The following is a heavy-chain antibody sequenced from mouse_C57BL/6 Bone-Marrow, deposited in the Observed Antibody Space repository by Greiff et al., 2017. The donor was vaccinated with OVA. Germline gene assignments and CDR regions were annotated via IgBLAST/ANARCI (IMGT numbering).Heavy chain of an antibody. Sequence: QVHVKQSGAELAKPGASVKLSCKASGYTFTSYWMHWVKQRPGQGLEWIGYINPSSGYTKYNQKFKDKATLTADTSSSTAYMQLSSLTYEDSAVYYCARGYSNGDMDYWGQGTSVTVSS. J-gene: IGHJ4*01. D-gene: IGHD2-5*01. CDR2: INPSSGYT. V-gene: IGHV1-7*01. CDR1: GYTFTSYW. CDR3: ARGYSNGDMDY.